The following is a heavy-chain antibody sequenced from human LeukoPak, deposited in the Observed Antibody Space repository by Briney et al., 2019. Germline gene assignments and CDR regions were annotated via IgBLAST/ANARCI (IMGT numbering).Heavy chain of an antibody. V-gene: IGHV3-23*01. CDR3: AKEYSAPRVHWFDP. CDR2: ISGSGGST. D-gene: IGHD5-18*01. Sequence: PGGSLRLSCAASGFTFSSYAMSWVRQAPWKGLEWVSAISGSGGSTYYADSVKGRLTFSRDNSKNTLYLQLNSLRAEDTAVYYCAKEYSAPRVHWFDPWGQGTLVTVSS. CDR1: GFTFSSYA. J-gene: IGHJ5*02.